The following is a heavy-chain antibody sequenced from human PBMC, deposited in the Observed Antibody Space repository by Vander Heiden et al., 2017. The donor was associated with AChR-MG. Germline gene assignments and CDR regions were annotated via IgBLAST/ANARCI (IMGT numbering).Heavy chain of an antibody. CDR2: ISWDGGST. CDR3: AKDMRRVVVPAAPYYYYGMDV. D-gene: IGHD2-2*01. J-gene: IGHJ6*02. Sequence: EVQLVESRGVVVQPGGSLRLSCAASGFTFDDYTMHWVRQAPGKGLEWVSLISWDGGSTYYADSVKGRFTISRDNSKNSLYLQMNSLRTEDTALYYCAKDMRRVVVPAAPYYYYGMDVWGQGTTVTVSS. CDR1: GFTFDDYT. V-gene: IGHV3-43*01.